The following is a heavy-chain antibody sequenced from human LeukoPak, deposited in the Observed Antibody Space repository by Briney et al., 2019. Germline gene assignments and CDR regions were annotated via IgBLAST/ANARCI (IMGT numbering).Heavy chain of an antibody. CDR1: GGSFSGYY. J-gene: IGHJ4*02. Sequence: SETLSLTCAVYGGSFSGYYWSWNRQPPGKGLEWIGEINHSGSTNYNPSLKSRVTISVDTSKNQFSLKLSSVTAADTAVYYRARGVTTRLDYWGQGTLVTVSS. D-gene: IGHD4-17*01. CDR3: ARGVTTRLDY. CDR2: INHSGST. V-gene: IGHV4-34*01.